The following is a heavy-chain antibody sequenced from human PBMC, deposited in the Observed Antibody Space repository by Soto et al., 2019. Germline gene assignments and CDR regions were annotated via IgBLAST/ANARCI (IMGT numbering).Heavy chain of an antibody. D-gene: IGHD3-3*01. CDR2: IIPLFGTE. J-gene: IGHJ4*01. CDR3: ATGFWSGPIAHDFDY. Sequence: QVHLVQSGAEVKTPGSSVKVSCKASGGSFSTYAINWLRQAPGQGLEWMGGIIPLFGTENYAQNFQDRFTFTADKSTTTAYMEVRSLTSEDTAVYYCATGFWSGPIAHDFDYWGQGTLVTVSS. CDR1: GGSFSTYA. V-gene: IGHV1-69*06.